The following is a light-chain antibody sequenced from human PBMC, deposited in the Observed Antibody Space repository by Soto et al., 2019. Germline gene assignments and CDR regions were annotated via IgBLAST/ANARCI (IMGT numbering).Light chain of an antibody. V-gene: IGKV1-39*01. CDR2: AAS. CDR1: QSISSY. Sequence: DIQMTQSPSSLSASVGDRVTITCRASQSISSYVNWYQQKPGKAPKLLIYAASSLQSGVPSRFSGSGSGTDFTLTISRLQPEDFATYDCQQSYSTPGTCGQGTNVDIK. J-gene: IGKJ1*01. CDR3: QQSYSTPGT.